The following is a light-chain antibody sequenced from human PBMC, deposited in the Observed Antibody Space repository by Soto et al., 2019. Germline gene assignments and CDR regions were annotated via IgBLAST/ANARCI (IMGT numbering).Light chain of an antibody. CDR2: LGS. CDR3: MQALQTPLFT. V-gene: IGKV2-28*01. CDR1: QSLLHSNGYNY. J-gene: IGKJ3*01. Sequence: DIVMTQSPLSLPVTPGEPASISCRSSQSLLHSNGYNYLDWYLQKPGQSPQLLIYLGSNRSSGVPDRFSGSGSGTDFTLKICRVEAEDVGVYYCMQALQTPLFTFGPGTKVDIK.